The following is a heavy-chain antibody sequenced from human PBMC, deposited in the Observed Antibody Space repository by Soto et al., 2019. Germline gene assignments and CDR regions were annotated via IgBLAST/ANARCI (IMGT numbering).Heavy chain of an antibody. V-gene: IGHV3-21*01. Sequence: PWGSLVLACAASEFTFSSYSMNWVRQAPGKGLDLVSSISSSSSYIYYADSVKGRFTISRDNAKNSLYLQMNSLRAEDTAVYYCARDRITIFGVVIIYDKNWFDPWGQGTMVTVSS. CDR1: EFTFSSYS. D-gene: IGHD3-3*01. J-gene: IGHJ5*02. CDR3: ARDRITIFGVVIIYDKNWFDP. CDR2: ISSSSSYI.